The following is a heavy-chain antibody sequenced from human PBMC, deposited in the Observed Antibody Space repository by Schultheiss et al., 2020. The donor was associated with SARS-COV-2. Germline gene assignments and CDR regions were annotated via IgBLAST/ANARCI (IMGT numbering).Heavy chain of an antibody. CDR3: ARVVVPASDAFDI. Sequence: ASVKVSCKASGGTFSSYAISWVRQAPGQGLEWMGWISAYNGNTNYAQKLQGRVTMTTDTSTSTAYMELRSLRSDDTAVYYCARVVVPASDAFDIWGQGTMVTVSS. D-gene: IGHD2-2*01. CDR2: ISAYNGNT. J-gene: IGHJ3*02. V-gene: IGHV1-18*01. CDR1: GGTFSSYA.